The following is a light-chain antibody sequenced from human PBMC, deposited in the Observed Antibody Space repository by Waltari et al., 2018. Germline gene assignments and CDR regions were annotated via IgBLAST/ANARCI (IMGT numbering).Light chain of an antibody. CDR2: DAS. CDR1: QIFTSY. CDR3: QHYVRLPVT. V-gene: IGKV3-20*01. Sequence: EFVLTQSPGTLSLSPGERATLSCRASQIFTSYLAWYQHKPGQAPRLLIYDASTRAAGIADRFSGSGFGTDFSLTISRLEPEDSAVYYCQHYVRLPVTFGQGTKVEIK. J-gene: IGKJ1*01.